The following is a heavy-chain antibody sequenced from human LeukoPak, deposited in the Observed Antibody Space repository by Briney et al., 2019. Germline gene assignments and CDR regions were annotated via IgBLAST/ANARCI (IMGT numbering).Heavy chain of an antibody. J-gene: IGHJ4*02. Sequence: GGSLRLSCAASGFTFSSYSMNWVRQAPGKGLEWVSSISSSSSYIYYADSVKGRFTISRDNAKNTLYLQMNSLRAEDTAVYYCAKDNFWSGYYSCFDYWGQGTLVTVSS. V-gene: IGHV3-21*04. CDR1: GFTFSSYS. D-gene: IGHD3-3*01. CDR2: ISSSSSYI. CDR3: AKDNFWSGYYSCFDY.